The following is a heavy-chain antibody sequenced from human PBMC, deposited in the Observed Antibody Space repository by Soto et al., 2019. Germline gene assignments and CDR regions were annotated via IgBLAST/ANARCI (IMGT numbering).Heavy chain of an antibody. Sequence: SETLSLTCTVSGGSISSSSYYWGWIRQPPGKGLEWIGSIYYSGSTNYNPSLKSRVTISLDTSKSQFSLRLSSVTAADTAVYFCARALDSSPAPFAYWGQGTLVTVSS. V-gene: IGHV4-39*07. CDR2: IYYSGST. D-gene: IGHD2-21*01. J-gene: IGHJ4*02. CDR3: ARALDSSPAPFAY. CDR1: GGSISSSSYY.